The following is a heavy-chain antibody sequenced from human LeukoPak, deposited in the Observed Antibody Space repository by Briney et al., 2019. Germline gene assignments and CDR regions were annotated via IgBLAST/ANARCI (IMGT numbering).Heavy chain of an antibody. J-gene: IGHJ1*01. CDR3: AYCSSTSCPFQH. V-gene: IGHV1-46*01. Sequence: GASVKVSCKASGYTFTSYYMHWVRQAPGQGLEWMGIINPSGGSTSYAQKFQGRVTMTRDTSTSTVYMELSSLRSEDAAVYYCAYCSSTSCPFQHWGQGTLVTVSS. CDR2: INPSGGST. CDR1: GYTFTSYY. D-gene: IGHD2-2*01.